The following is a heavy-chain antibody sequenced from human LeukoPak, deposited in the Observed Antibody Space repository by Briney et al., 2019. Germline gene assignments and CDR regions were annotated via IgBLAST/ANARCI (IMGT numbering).Heavy chain of an antibody. V-gene: IGHV5-51*01. J-gene: IGHJ4*02. CDR3: ARGTTGTTPYFDY. Sequence: GESLKISCKGSGSRFTSYWIGWVRQMPGKGLEWMGIIYPGDSDTRYSPSFQGQVTISADKSISTAYLQWSSLKASDTAMYYCARGTTGTTPYFDYWGQGTLVTVSS. D-gene: IGHD1-1*01. CDR2: IYPGDSDT. CDR1: GSRFTSYW.